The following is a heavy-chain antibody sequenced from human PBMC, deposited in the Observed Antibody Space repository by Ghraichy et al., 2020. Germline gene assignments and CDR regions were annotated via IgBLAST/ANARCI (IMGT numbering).Heavy chain of an antibody. CDR1: GGSISSYY. J-gene: IGHJ4*02. Sequence: SQTLSLTCTVSGGSISSYYWSWIRQPPGKGLEWIGYIYYSGSTNYNPSLKSRVTISVDTSKNQFSLKLSSVTAADTAVYYCARSPMVRGAQILDYWGQGTLVTVSS. CDR3: ARSPMVRGAQILDY. D-gene: IGHD3-10*01. V-gene: IGHV4-59*08. CDR2: IYYSGST.